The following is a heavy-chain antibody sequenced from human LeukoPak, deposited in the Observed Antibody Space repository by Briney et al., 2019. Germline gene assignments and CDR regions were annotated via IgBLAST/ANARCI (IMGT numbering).Heavy chain of an antibody. V-gene: IGHV1-24*01. CDR2: FDPEDGET. J-gene: IGHJ4*02. D-gene: IGHD3-22*01. Sequence: ASVKVSCKVSGYTLTELSMHWVRQAPGKGLEGMGGFDPEDGETIYAQKFQGRVTMTEDTSTDTAYMELSSLRSEDTAVYYCATPYYDSSGLFDYWGQGTLVTVSS. CDR3: ATPYYDSSGLFDY. CDR1: GYTLTELS.